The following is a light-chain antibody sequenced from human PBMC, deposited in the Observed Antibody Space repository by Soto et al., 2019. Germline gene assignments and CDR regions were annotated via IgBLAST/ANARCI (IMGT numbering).Light chain of an antibody. CDR1: SSDVGGFNY. CDR3: KSYTSRSTYV. CDR2: DVT. J-gene: IGLJ1*01. V-gene: IGLV2-14*03. Sequence: QSVLTQPASVSGSPGQSITISCTGTSSDVGGFNYVSWYQQHPGKAPKLMIYDVTNRPSGVSYRFSGSKSGNTASLTISGLQAEDEADYYCKSYTSRSTYVFGTGTKLTVL.